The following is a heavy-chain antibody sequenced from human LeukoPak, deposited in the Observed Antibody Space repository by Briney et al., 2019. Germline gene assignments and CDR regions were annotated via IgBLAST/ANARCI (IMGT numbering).Heavy chain of an antibody. CDR1: GGSISNYY. CDR2: LYTSGST. Sequence: SETLSLTCTVSGGSISNYYWSWIRQPAGKGLEWIGHLYTSGSTNYNPSLKSRVNISVDTSKNQFSLKVSSVTAADTAVYFCARDETYSSDWQSNHYYYYMDVWGKGTTVTVSS. J-gene: IGHJ6*03. V-gene: IGHV4-4*07. CDR3: ARDETYSSDWQSNHYYYYMDV. D-gene: IGHD6-19*01.